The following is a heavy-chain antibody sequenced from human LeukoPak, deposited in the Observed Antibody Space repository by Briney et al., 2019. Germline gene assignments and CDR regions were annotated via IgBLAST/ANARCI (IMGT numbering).Heavy chain of an antibody. V-gene: IGHV3-30*01. Sequence: GGSLRLSCATSGFTFSSYSMHWVRQAPGKGLEWVAGLSHDGNNHYYADSVKGRFTISRDNSNNTLHQQMNSLRAEDTAVYYCAREPPRYSSSSFDYWGQGTLVTVSS. CDR2: LSHDGNNH. J-gene: IGHJ4*02. CDR3: AREPPRYSSSSFDY. D-gene: IGHD6-6*01. CDR1: GFTFSSYS.